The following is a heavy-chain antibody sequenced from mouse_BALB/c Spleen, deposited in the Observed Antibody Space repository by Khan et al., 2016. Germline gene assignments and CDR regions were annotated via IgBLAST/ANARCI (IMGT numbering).Heavy chain of an antibody. CDR1: GYTFTSYT. J-gene: IGHJ4*01. Sequence: VQLQQSGAELARPGASVKMSCKASGYTFTSYTMHWVKQRPGQGLEWIGYINPSSGYTNYNQTFKDKATLTADKSSSTAYMQLSSLTSEDSAVYYCARSTYDAMDYWGQGTSVTVSS. CDR3: ARSTYDAMDY. V-gene: IGHV1-4*01. CDR2: INPSSGYT.